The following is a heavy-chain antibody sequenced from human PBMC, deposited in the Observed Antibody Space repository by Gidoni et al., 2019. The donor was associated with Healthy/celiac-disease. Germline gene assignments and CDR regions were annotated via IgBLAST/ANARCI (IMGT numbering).Heavy chain of an antibody. CDR1: GYTFTGYY. D-gene: IGHD6-6*01. J-gene: IGHJ4*02. Sequence: QVQLVQSGAEVQKPGSSVKVSCKASGYTFTGYYMHWGRQAPGQGLEWMGRSNPNSGGTNYAQKFQGRVTMTRDTSISTAYMELSRLGSDDTAVYYCARTRSIAARPFDYWGQGTLVTVSS. V-gene: IGHV1-2*06. CDR3: ARTRSIAARPFDY. CDR2: SNPNSGGT.